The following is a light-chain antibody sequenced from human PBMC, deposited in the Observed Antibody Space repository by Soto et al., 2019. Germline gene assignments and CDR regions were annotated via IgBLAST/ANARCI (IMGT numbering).Light chain of an antibody. CDR1: QTISTF. CDR2: GAS. Sequence: DIQMTQSPSSVSASVGDGVTISCRASQTISTFLNWYQQRPGKAPRLLIYGASTLQTGVPSRFNGSGSATEFTLTIGSLQLEDFATYSCQQGFSTPWTFGPGTKVDIK. V-gene: IGKV1-39*01. CDR3: QQGFSTPWT. J-gene: IGKJ1*01.